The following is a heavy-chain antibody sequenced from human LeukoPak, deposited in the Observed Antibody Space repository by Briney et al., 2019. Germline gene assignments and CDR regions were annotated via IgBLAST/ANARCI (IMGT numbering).Heavy chain of an antibody. J-gene: IGHJ4*02. V-gene: IGHV1-69*04. CDR2: IIPIFGIA. Sequence: SVKVSCKASGGTFSSYAISWVQQAPGQGLEWMGRIIPIFGIANYAQKFQGRVTITADKSTSTAYMELSSLRSEDTAVYYCASLGSAAVAGLGTDYWGQGTLVTVSS. CDR1: GGTFSSYA. CDR3: ASLGSAAVAGLGTDY. D-gene: IGHD6-19*01.